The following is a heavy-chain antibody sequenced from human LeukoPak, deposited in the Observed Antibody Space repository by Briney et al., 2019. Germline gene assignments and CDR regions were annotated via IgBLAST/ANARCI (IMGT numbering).Heavy chain of an antibody. Sequence: SETLSLTCAVYGESFSGFYWSWIRQPPGKGLEWIGEIYHTGSTNYNPSLKSRATISVDTSKNQFSLNLSSVTAADTAVYYCARVFCPNGVCYSNFDYWGQGTPVTVSS. CDR1: GESFSGFY. V-gene: IGHV4-34*01. CDR3: ARVFCPNGVCYSNFDY. D-gene: IGHD2-8*01. J-gene: IGHJ4*02. CDR2: IYHTGST.